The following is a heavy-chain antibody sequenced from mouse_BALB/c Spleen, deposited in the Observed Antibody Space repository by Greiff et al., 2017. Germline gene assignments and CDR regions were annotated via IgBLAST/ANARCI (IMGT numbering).Heavy chain of an antibody. Sequence: QVQLKQSGAELARPGASVKLSCKASGYTFTSYWMQWVKQRPGQGLEWIGAIYPGDGDTRYTQKFKGKATLTADKSSSTAYMQLSSLASEDSAVYYCARGLRRKDYFDYWGQGTTLTVSS. V-gene: IGHV1-87*01. J-gene: IGHJ2*01. CDR2: IYPGDGDT. CDR3: ARGLRRKDYFDY. CDR1: GYTFTSYW. D-gene: IGHD2-4*01.